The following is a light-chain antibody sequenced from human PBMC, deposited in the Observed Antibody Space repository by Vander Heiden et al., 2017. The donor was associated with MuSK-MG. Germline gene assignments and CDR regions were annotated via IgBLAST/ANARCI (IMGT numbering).Light chain of an antibody. CDR2: DAS. V-gene: IGKV3-11*01. J-gene: IGKJ4*01. CDR1: QSVGDY. Sequence: EVVLTQSPATLSLSPGDRATLSCRASQSVGDYLAWFQHKSGQAPRLLIYDASTRASGIPARFSGSGSGTDFTLTISSLEPEDFALYYCQQRKTWPLTFGGGTKVEIK. CDR3: QQRKTWPLT.